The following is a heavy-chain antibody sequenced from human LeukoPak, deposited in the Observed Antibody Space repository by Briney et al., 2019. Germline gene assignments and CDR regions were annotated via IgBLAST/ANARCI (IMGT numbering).Heavy chain of an antibody. CDR2: VSDSGGST. Sequence: GGSLRLSCAASGFTFSNPAMSWVRQAPGKGLEWVAGVSDSGGSTNYADSVKGRFTISRDNAKNSLYLQMNSLRAEDTAVYYCARARGSGFHDYWGQGTLVTVSS. J-gene: IGHJ4*02. D-gene: IGHD5-12*01. V-gene: IGHV3-23*01. CDR3: ARARGSGFHDY. CDR1: GFTFSNPA.